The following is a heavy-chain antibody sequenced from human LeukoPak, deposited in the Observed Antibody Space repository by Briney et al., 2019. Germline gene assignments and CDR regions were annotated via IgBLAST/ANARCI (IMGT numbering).Heavy chain of an antibody. J-gene: IGHJ5*02. CDR1: GGSISSYY. CDR3: ARGLNEVGATTWFDP. Sequence: SETLSLTCTVSGGSISSYYWSWIRQPPGKGLEWIGYIYYSGSTNYNPSLKSRVTISVDTSKNQFSLKLSSVTAADTAVYYCARGLNEVGATTWFDPWGQGTLVTVSS. CDR2: IYYSGST. D-gene: IGHD1-26*01. V-gene: IGHV4-59*12.